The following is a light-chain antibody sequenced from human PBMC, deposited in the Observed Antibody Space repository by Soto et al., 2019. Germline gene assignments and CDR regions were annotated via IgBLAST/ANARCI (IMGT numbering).Light chain of an antibody. J-gene: IGKJ1*01. Sequence: EIVMTQSPATLSVSPVERATLSCRASQSVSSNLAWYQQKPGQAPRLLIYGASTRATGIPARFIGSGSGTEFTLPISRLQSEDFSVYYCQQYNNWSPWTFGQGTKVEIK. CDR1: QSVSSN. CDR3: QQYNNWSPWT. V-gene: IGKV3-15*01. CDR2: GAS.